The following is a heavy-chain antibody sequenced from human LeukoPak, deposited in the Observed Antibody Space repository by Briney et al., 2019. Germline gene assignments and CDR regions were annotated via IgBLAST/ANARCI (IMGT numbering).Heavy chain of an antibody. V-gene: IGHV3-74*01. J-gene: IGHJ4*02. Sequence: GGSLRLSCAASGFTFSSYWMHWVRQAPGKGLVWVSHINSDGSSTSYGDSVKGRFTISRDNAKDTLYLQMNSLRVDDTAVYYCATAGQWRFDSWGLGTLVTVSS. CDR3: ATAGQWRFDS. CDR2: INSDGSST. CDR1: GFTFSSYW. D-gene: IGHD6-19*01.